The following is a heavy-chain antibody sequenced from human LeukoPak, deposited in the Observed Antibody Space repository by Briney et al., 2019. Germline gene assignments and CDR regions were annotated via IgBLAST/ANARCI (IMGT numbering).Heavy chain of an antibody. Sequence: GGSLRLSCAASGFTFSSYWMHWVRQAPGKGLVWVSRINSDGSSTSYADSVKGRFTISRDNAKNTLYLQMNSLRAEDTAVYYCARASLCYYDYMDVWGKGTTVTVSS. V-gene: IGHV3-74*01. CDR2: INSDGSST. CDR3: ARASLCYYDYMDV. J-gene: IGHJ6*03. CDR1: GFTFSSYW. D-gene: IGHD2-2*01.